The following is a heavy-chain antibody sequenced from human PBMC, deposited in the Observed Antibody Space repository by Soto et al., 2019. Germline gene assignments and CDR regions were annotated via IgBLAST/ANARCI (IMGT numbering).Heavy chain of an antibody. Sequence: AASVKVSCKASGGTFSSYAISWVRQAPGQGLEWMGGIIPIFGTANYAQKFQGRVTITADESTSTAYMELSSLRSEDTAVYYCARGVHYYDSSGYFDYWGQGTLVTVSS. CDR1: GGTFSSYA. CDR2: IIPIFGTA. V-gene: IGHV1-69*13. J-gene: IGHJ4*02. D-gene: IGHD3-22*01. CDR3: ARGVHYYDSSGYFDY.